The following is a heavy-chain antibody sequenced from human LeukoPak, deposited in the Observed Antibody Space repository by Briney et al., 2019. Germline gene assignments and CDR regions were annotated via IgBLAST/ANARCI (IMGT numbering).Heavy chain of an antibody. V-gene: IGHV1-8*01. D-gene: IGHD3-9*01. CDR1: GYTFTNYD. J-gene: IGHJ5*02. CDR3: ARSPNRYYNIWTGYYNIWFDP. CDR2: MNPDTGNT. Sequence: ASVKVSCKASGYTFTNYDINWVRQATGQGLEWLGWMNPDTGNTGSAQKFQGRVTMTRNTSISTAYMELSSLRSDDTAAYYCARSPNRYYNIWTGYYNIWFDPWGQGTLVTVSS.